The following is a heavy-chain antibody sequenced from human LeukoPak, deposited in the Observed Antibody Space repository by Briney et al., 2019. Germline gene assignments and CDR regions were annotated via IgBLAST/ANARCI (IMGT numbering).Heavy chain of an antibody. D-gene: IGHD4-11*01. Sequence: SETLSLTCTVSGGSISSYYWSWIRQPPGKGLEWIGYIYYSGSTNYNPSLKSRVTISVDTSKNQFSLKLSSVTAADTAVYYCARGDYSNRFQHWGQGTLSPSPQ. V-gene: IGHV4-59*01. CDR1: GGSISSYY. J-gene: IGHJ1*01. CDR2: IYYSGST. CDR3: ARGDYSNRFQH.